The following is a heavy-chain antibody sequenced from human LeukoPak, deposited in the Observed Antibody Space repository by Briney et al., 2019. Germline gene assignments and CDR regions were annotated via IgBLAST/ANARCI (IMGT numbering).Heavy chain of an antibody. J-gene: IGHJ4*02. Sequence: SETLSLTCAVSGESIRSGYYWGWIRQPPGKGLEWIGSGYHSGNTYYNPSLKSRVTISADTSKNQFSLKLNSVTAADTAVYYCATLPDYWGQGTLVTVSS. CDR2: GYHSGNT. CDR3: ATLPDY. V-gene: IGHV4-38-2*01. CDR1: GESIRSGYY.